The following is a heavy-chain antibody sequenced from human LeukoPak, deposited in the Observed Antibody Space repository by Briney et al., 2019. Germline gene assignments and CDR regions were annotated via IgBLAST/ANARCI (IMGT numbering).Heavy chain of an antibody. V-gene: IGHV3-53*01. Sequence: GGSLTLSCAASGIAVIGNYMSWVRQPPGKGLEWVSFISINTDTFYADSVRGRFTISRDSSKNTLFLQMNSLRDEDSAVYYCAIAQSWDELFDSLGQGTLVTVSS. CDR2: ISINTDT. CDR3: AIAQSWDELFDS. D-gene: IGHD1-26*01. J-gene: IGHJ4*02. CDR1: GIAVIGNY.